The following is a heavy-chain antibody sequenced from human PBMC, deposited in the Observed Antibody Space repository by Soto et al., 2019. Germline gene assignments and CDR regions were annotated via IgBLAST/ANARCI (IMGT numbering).Heavy chain of an antibody. CDR2: IIPIFGTA. J-gene: IGHJ4*02. CDR1: GGTFSRYA. CDR3: ATPNKYDYVCGSYRHFDY. Sequence: QGQLVQSGAEVKKPGSSVKVSCKASGGTFSRYAISWVRQAPGQGLEWMGGIIPIFGTAHYAQKFQGRATITAKESTSTAYMELSSLTSEDTAVFYCATPNKYDYVCGSYRHFDYWGQGTLVTVS. V-gene: IGHV1-69*01. D-gene: IGHD3-16*02.